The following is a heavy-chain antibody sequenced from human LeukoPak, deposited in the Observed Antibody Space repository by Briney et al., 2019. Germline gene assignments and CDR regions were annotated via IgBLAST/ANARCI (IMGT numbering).Heavy chain of an antibody. V-gene: IGHV3-72*01. CDR3: ARIFPAGSYY. J-gene: IGHJ4*02. CDR1: GFTFSSYA. Sequence: GGSLRLSCAASGFTFSSYAMSWVRQAPGKGLEWVGRTRNKANSYTTEYAASVKGRFTISRDDSKNSLYLQMNSLKTEDTAVYYCARIFPAGSYYWGQGTLVTVSS. CDR2: TRNKANSYTT. D-gene: IGHD6-13*01.